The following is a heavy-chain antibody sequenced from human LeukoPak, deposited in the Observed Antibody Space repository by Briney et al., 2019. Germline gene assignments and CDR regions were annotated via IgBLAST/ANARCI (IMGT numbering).Heavy chain of an antibody. Sequence: SETLSLTCTVSGGSISSYYWSWIRQPPGKGLEWIGYIYYSGSTNYNPSLKSRVTISVDTSKNQFSLKLSSVTAADTAVYYCARVGGYSYDGPRFNWFDPWGQGTLVTVSS. CDR3: ARVGGYSYDGPRFNWFDP. CDR1: GGSISSYY. J-gene: IGHJ5*02. V-gene: IGHV4-59*01. CDR2: IYYSGST. D-gene: IGHD5-18*01.